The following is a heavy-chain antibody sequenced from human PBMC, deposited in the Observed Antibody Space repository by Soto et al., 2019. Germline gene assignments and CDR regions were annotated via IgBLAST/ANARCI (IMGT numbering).Heavy chain of an antibody. CDR3: ARDVSDSSAHFYRPGGYYYGMDV. CDR2: ISSSGSTI. J-gene: IGHJ6*02. D-gene: IGHD3-22*01. V-gene: IGHV3-48*03. Sequence: GGSLRLSCAASGFTFSSYEMNWVRQAPGKGLEWVSYISSSGSTIYYADSVKGRFTISRDNAKNSLYLQMNSLRAEDTAVYYCARDVSDSSAHFYRPGGYYYGMDVWGQGTTVTVSS. CDR1: GFTFSSYE.